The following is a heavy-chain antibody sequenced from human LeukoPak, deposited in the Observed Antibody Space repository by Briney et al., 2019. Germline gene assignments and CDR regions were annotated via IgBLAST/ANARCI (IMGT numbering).Heavy chain of an antibody. Sequence: SGGSLRLSCAASGFTFNNYSMNWVRQAPGKGLEWVSSISSSSSYIYYADSLKGRFTISRDNAKNSLYLQMNSLRAEDTAVYYCARGVYSRTYYFDYWGQGTLVTVSS. CDR2: ISSSSSYI. CDR3: ARGVYSRTYYFDY. J-gene: IGHJ4*02. D-gene: IGHD6-13*01. CDR1: GFTFNNYS. V-gene: IGHV3-21*03.